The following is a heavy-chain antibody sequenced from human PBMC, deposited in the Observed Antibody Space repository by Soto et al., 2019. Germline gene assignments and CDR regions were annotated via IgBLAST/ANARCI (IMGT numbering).Heavy chain of an antibody. CDR3: ARVGSSDLMGAFDI. CDR2: ISAYNGNT. J-gene: IGHJ3*02. CDR1: GYTFTSYG. V-gene: IGHV1-18*01. D-gene: IGHD6-19*01. Sequence: GASVKVSCKASGYTFTSYGIGWVRQAPGQGLEWMGWISAYNGNTNYAQKLQGRVTMTTDTSTSTAYMELRSLRSDDTAVYYCARVGSSDLMGAFDIWGQGTMVTVSS.